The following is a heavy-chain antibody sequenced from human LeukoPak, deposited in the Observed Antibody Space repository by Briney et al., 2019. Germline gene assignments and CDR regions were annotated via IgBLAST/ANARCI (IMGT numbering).Heavy chain of an antibody. CDR2: ISGSGGST. Sequence: GGSLRLSCAVSALTSSSYATSWVRQAPGKGLDWVSAISGSGGSTYYADSVKGRFTISRDNSKNTLYLQMNSLRAEDTAVYYCAKDLTVVTHQGPFQRWGQGTLVTVSS. CDR3: AKDLTVVTHQGPFQR. J-gene: IGHJ1*01. CDR1: ALTSSSYA. D-gene: IGHD4-23*01. V-gene: IGHV3-23*01.